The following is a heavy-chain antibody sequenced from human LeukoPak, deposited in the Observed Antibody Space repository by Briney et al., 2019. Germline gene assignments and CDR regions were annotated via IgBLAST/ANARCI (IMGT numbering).Heavy chain of an antibody. CDR2: ITGST. CDR3: ARSAPGDAFDI. CDR1: GGSISSYY. V-gene: IGHV4-4*07. D-gene: IGHD3-10*01. Sequence: PSETLSLTCTVSGGSISSYYWNWIRQPAGKGLEWIGRITGSTSYNPSLKSRVTISVDMSKNRFTLKLNSVTAADTAVYYCARSAPGDAFDIWGQGTMVTVSS. J-gene: IGHJ3*02.